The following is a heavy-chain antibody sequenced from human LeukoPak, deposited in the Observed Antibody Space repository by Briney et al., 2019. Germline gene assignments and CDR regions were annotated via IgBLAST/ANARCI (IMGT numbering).Heavy chain of an antibody. J-gene: IGHJ4*02. CDR2: IRYDGSNK. Sequence: GGSLRLSCAASGFSFSDYAIYWVRQTPGKGLEWVAFIRYDGSNKIYADSVKGRFTISRDNSKDTLYLQMNSLRAEDTAVYYCAKDQGGYSGYDLTFDYWGQGTLVTVSS. CDR3: AKDQGGYSGYDLTFDY. V-gene: IGHV3-30*02. CDR1: GFSFSDYA. D-gene: IGHD5-12*01.